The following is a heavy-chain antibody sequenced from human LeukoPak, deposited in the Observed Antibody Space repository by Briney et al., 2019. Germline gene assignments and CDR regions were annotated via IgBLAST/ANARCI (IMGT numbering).Heavy chain of an antibody. Sequence: GGSLRLSCAASGFTFRNHGMHWVRQAPGKGLEWAAVIYYDGSIEYYADSVKGRFTISRDISTDTLWLQMDSLRTEDTAVYYCAKGPLRGTAAAIDYWGQGTLVTVSS. J-gene: IGHJ4*02. V-gene: IGHV3-30*02. CDR2: IYYDGSIE. D-gene: IGHD2-2*01. CDR1: GFTFRNHG. CDR3: AKGPLRGTAAAIDY.